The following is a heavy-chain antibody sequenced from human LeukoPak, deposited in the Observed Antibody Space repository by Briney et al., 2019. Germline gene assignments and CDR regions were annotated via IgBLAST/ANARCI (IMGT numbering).Heavy chain of an antibody. CDR2: ISGSGGST. Sequence: GGSLRLSCAASGFTFSSYAMSWVRQAPGKGLEWVSAISGSGGSTYYADSVKGRFTISRDNSKNTLYLQMNSLRAEDTAVYYCAKLLRRFGETPQGYMDVWGKGTTVTVSS. CDR1: GFTFSSYA. D-gene: IGHD3-10*01. V-gene: IGHV3-23*01. CDR3: AKLLRRFGETPQGYMDV. J-gene: IGHJ6*03.